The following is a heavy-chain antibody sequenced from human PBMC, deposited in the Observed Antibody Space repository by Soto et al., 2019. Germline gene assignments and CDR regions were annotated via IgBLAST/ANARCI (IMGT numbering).Heavy chain of an antibody. CDR2: INHSGST. Sequence: SETLSLTCAVYGGSFSGYYWSWIRQPPGKGLEWIGEINHSGSTNYNPSLKSRVTISVDTSKNQFSLKLNSMTAADTAVYYCARSRAIDYWGQGTLVTVSS. V-gene: IGHV4-34*01. J-gene: IGHJ4*02. CDR1: GGSFSGYY. CDR3: ARSRAIDY. D-gene: IGHD5-12*01.